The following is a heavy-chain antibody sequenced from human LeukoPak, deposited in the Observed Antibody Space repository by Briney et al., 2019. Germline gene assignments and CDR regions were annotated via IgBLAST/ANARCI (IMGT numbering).Heavy chain of an antibody. V-gene: IGHV1-8*03. CDR2: MNPNSGNT. J-gene: IGHJ6*02. CDR3: ARQKWEQQGRDYYFNGLDV. Sequence: GASVKVSCEASGYTFTSYDINWVRQATGQGLEWMGWMNPNSGNTGYAQKFQGRVTITRNTSISTAYMELSSLISEDTAVYYCARQKWEQQGRDYYFNGLDVWGPGTTVIVSS. D-gene: IGHD1/OR15-1a*01. CDR1: GYTFTSYD.